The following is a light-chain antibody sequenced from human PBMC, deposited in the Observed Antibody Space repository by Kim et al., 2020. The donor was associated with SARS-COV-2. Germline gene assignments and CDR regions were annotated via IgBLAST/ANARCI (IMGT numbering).Light chain of an antibody. CDR2: VAS. CDR1: QSVSKNY. CDR3: QQYGSSPWT. V-gene: IGKV3-20*01. J-gene: IGKJ1*01. Sequence: ETVLTQSPGTLSLSPGERATLSCRASQSVSKNYIAWYQQKPGQTPRLLISVASSRASGIPDRISGSGSRTDFSLTNSRLEPEDLAVYYCQQYGSSPWTFGQGTKVDIK.